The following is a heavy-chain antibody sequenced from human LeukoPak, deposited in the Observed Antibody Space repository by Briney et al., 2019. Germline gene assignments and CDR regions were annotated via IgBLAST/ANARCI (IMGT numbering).Heavy chain of an antibody. V-gene: IGHV3-23*01. Sequence: GGSLRLSCAASGFTFSSYAMSWARQAPGKGLEWVSAISGSGGSTYYADSVKGRFTISRDNSKNTLYLQMNSLRAEDTAVYYCAKEWDSSGWYNDFDYWGQGTLVTVSS. D-gene: IGHD6-19*01. CDR3: AKEWDSSGWYNDFDY. J-gene: IGHJ4*02. CDR2: ISGSGGST. CDR1: GFTFSSYA.